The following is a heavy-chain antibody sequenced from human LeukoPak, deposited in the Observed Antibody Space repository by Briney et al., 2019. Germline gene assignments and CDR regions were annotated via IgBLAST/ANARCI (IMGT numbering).Heavy chain of an antibody. CDR3: ARGDGYSDY. CDR2: IKQDGSDK. V-gene: IGHV3-7*03. J-gene: IGHJ4*02. CDR1: GFTFSNYR. D-gene: IGHD5-24*01. Sequence: GGSLRLSCAASGFTFSNYRMSWVRQAPGKGLEWVANIKQDGSDKYYVDSAKGRFTISRDNAKNSLYLQMNSLRVEDTAVYYCARGDGYSDYWGQGTLVTVSS.